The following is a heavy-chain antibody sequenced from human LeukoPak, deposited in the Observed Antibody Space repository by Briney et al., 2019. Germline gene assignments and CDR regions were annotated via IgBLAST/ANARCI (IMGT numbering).Heavy chain of an antibody. CDR2: IKQDGSEK. D-gene: IGHD2-15*01. CDR3: ARARRYLGYCSGGSCYGYFDY. V-gene: IGHV3-7*01. J-gene: IGHJ4*02. Sequence: GGSLRLSCAASGFTFSSYWMSWVRQAPGKGLEWVANIKQDGSEKYYVDSVKGRFTISRDNANNSLYLQMNRLRAEDTAVYYCARARRYLGYCSGGSCYGYFDYWGQGTLVTVSS. CDR1: GFTFSSYW.